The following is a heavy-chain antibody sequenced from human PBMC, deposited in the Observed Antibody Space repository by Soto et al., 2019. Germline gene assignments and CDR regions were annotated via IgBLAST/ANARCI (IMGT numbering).Heavy chain of an antibody. V-gene: IGHV4-4*07. D-gene: IGHD3-3*02. Sequence: SETLSLTCSVPCGAISSYYWSWVRQPAGKGLEWIGRVFSSGSTNYNASLKSRVTMSIDTSKNEVSLTLRSVTAADTAVYYCARVAFSYFGMDVWGPGTTVTVSS. CDR3: ARVAFSYFGMDV. CDR2: VFSSGST. CDR1: CGAISSYY. J-gene: IGHJ6*02.